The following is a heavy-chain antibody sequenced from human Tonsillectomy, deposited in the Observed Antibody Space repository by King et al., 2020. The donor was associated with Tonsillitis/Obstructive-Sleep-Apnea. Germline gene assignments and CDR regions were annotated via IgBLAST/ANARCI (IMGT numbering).Heavy chain of an antibody. V-gene: IGHV4-39*01. Sequence: QLQESGPRLVKPSETLSLICTVSGGSINSSNYYWGWIRQPPGKGLEWIGTVFYSGSTYQNPSLKSRITISVDTSNNKFSLKLTSVTAADTAVYYCARQVCDIGWICHFDYWGQGTLVTVSS. CDR2: VFYSGST. D-gene: IGHD3-9*01. CDR3: ARQVCDIGWICHFDY. J-gene: IGHJ4*02. CDR1: GGSINSSNYY.